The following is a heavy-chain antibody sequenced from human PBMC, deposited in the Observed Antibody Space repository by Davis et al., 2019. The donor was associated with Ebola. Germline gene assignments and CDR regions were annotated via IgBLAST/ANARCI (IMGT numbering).Heavy chain of an antibody. Sequence: GGSLRLSCAASGFTFYRYEMNWVRQAPGKGLEWVSYISATGTSTFYADSVKGRFTISRANARDSLYLQMDSLRVEDTAIYYCARDAFSLSRYDTEDHWGQGALVTVSS. CDR1: GFTFYRYE. CDR3: ARDAFSLSRYDTEDH. CDR2: ISATGTST. J-gene: IGHJ4*02. V-gene: IGHV3-48*03. D-gene: IGHD3-22*01.